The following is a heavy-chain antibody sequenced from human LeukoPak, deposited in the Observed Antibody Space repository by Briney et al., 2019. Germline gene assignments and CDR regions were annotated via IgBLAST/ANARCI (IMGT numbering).Heavy chain of an antibody. CDR3: ARGPYSYDSSGAFDI. V-gene: IGHV4-61*02. CDR1: GDSISSGDYY. Sequence: SETLSLTCTVSGDSISSGDYYWSWIWQPAGKGLEWIGRISSSGSTNYNPSLKSRVTISVDTSKNQFSLKLSSVTAADTAVYFCARGPYSYDSSGAFDIWGQGTMVTVSS. D-gene: IGHD3-22*01. CDR2: ISSSGST. J-gene: IGHJ3*02.